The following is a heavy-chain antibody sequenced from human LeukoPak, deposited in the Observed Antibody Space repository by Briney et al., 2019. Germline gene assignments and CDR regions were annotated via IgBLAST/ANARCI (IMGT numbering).Heavy chain of an antibody. V-gene: IGHV4-31*03. Sequence: PSQTLSLTCTVSGGSISSGGYYWSWIRQHPGKGLEWIGYIYYSGSTYYNPSLKSRVTLSVDTSKNQFSLKLSSVTAADTAVYYCARFDADFVDAFDIWGQGTMVTVSS. CDR1: GGSISSGGYY. J-gene: IGHJ3*02. CDR3: ARFDADFVDAFDI. CDR2: IYYSGST. D-gene: IGHD3-3*01.